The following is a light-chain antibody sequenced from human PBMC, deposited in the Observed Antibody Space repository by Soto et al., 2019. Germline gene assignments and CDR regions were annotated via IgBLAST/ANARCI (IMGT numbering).Light chain of an antibody. J-gene: IGKJ1*01. CDR2: GAS. CDR1: QSVTTF. Sequence: EIVLSQSPGTLSLSPGERATLSCRASQSVTTFLAWYQQKPGQAPRLLIYGASSRATGIPDRFSGSGSGTDFTLTISRLEPEDFAVYYCQQYGSSRRTFGQGTKVDIK. V-gene: IGKV3-20*01. CDR3: QQYGSSRRT.